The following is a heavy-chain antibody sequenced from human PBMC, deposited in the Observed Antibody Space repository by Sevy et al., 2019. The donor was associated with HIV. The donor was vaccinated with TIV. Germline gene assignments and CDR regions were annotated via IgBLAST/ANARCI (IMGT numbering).Heavy chain of an antibody. CDR3: ARDYDFWSGNNAYYYGMDV. J-gene: IGHJ6*02. Sequence: GGSLRLSCAASGFTVSSNYMSWVRQAPGNGLEWVSVIYSGGSTYYADSVKGRFTISRDNSKNTLYLQMNSLRAEDTAVYYCARDYDFWSGNNAYYYGMDVRGQGTTVTVS. D-gene: IGHD3-3*01. CDR2: IYSGGST. CDR1: GFTVSSNY. V-gene: IGHV3-53*01.